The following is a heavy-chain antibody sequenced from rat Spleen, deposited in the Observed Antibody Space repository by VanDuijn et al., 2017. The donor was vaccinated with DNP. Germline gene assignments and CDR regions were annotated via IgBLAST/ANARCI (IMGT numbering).Heavy chain of an antibody. CDR3: TTDFERGY. V-gene: IGHV5-7*01. D-gene: IGHD1-11*01. CDR2: ITSDGGST. J-gene: IGHJ2*01. CDR1: GFTFSNYD. Sequence: EVQLVESGGGLVQPGRSVKLSCAASGFTFSNYDMAWVRQAPKKGLEWVATITSDGGSTSYRDTVKGRVSITRDNAKETLFLQWNSLRSEDTATYYCTTDFERGYWGQGVMVTVSS.